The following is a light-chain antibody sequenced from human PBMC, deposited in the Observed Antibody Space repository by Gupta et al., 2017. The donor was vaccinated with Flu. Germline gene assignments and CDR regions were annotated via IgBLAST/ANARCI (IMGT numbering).Light chain of an antibody. J-gene: IGLJ3*02. V-gene: IGLV1-47*02. CDR2: SDD. Sequence: QSVMTQPPSASATPGQGVTIPCSGGRSNLGSNYVYWYKSSPGPAPGLLIYSDDRRPSGVPDRISGSKSGTSASLVISGLQGEDEGEYFCESWDDSRRRWVFGGGTKLTVL. CDR3: ESWDDSRRRWV. CDR1: RSNLGSNY.